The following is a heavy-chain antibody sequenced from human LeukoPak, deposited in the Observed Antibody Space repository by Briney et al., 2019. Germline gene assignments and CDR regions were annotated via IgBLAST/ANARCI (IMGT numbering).Heavy chain of an antibody. CDR2: INPNSGGT. Sequence: ASVKVSCKASGYTFTSYYIHWVRQAPGQGLEWMGRINPNSGGTDYAQKFQGRVTMTRDTSISTAYMELSRLRSDDTAVYYCAREMTTIENDYWGQGTLVTVSS. CDR1: GYTFTSYY. V-gene: IGHV1-2*02. J-gene: IGHJ4*02. CDR3: AREMTTIENDY. D-gene: IGHD5-24*01.